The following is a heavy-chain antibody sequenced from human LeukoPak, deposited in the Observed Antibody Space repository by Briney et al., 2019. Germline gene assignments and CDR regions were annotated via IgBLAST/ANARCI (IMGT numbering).Heavy chain of an antibody. V-gene: IGHV4-61*02. J-gene: IGHJ4*02. Sequence: TLSLTCAVSGGSINGNTYYWSWIRQPAGKGLEWIGRIYTSGSTNYNPSLKSRVSISLDTSKNQFSLKLTSVTAADTAVYYCAGRAIAVTMREYWGQGTLVTVSS. D-gene: IGHD4/OR15-4a*01. CDR3: AGRAIAVTMREY. CDR2: IYTSGST. CDR1: GGSINGNTYY.